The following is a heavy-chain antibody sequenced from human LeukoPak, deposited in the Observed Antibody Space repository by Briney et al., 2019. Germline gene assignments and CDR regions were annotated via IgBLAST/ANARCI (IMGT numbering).Heavy chain of an antibody. CDR3: ARHHVDTSYDY. Sequence: GESLQISCNGSGYSFTSYWIGWVRQMPGKGLEWMGIIYPGDSDTRYSPSFQGQVTISADKSISTAYLQWSSLKASDTAMYYCARHHVDTSYDYWGQGTLVTVSS. V-gene: IGHV5-51*01. J-gene: IGHJ4*02. D-gene: IGHD2-2*02. CDR2: IYPGDSDT. CDR1: GYSFTSYW.